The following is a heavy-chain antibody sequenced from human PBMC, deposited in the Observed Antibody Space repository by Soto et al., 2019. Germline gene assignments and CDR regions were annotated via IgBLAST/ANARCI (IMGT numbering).Heavy chain of an antibody. J-gene: IGHJ4*02. CDR1: GGSIRAKNW. CDR3: ATSLAARHRFDS. V-gene: IGHV4-4*02. CDR2: VYHDGST. D-gene: IGHD6-6*01. Sequence: SETLSLTCTVSGGSIRAKNWWGRGRQPPGKGLEWIGEVYHDGSTNYNPSLKSRVTMKVDKSKNHFSLMLTYLTDADTALYYRATSLAARHRFDSWGQGTLVTVSS.